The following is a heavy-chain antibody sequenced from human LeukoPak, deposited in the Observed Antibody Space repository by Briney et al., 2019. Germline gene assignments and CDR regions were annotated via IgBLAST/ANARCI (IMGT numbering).Heavy chain of an antibody. CDR2: IDHTGST. D-gene: IGHD3-10*01. CDR1: GGSFSGYY. CDR3: ARVRGLWFGVRNDS. V-gene: IGHV4-34*01. J-gene: IGHJ4*02. Sequence: SETLSLTCAVYGGSFSGYYWSWIRQPPGKGLEWIGEIDHTGSTHYNPSLKSRVTMSVDASKNQFSLKLTFVTAADTAVCYCARVRGLWFGVRNDSWGQGTLVTVSS.